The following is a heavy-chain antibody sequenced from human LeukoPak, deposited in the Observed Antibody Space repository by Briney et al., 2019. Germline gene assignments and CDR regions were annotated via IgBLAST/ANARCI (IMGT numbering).Heavy chain of an antibody. CDR2: IYYSGST. J-gene: IGHJ5*02. V-gene: IGHV4-31*03. D-gene: IGHD3-10*01. Sequence: LSLTCTVSGGSISSSSYYWGWIRQHPGKGLEWIGYIYYSGSTYYNPSLKSRVTISVDTSKNQFSLKLSSVTAADTAVYYCASGRGFGELLSWFDPWGQGTLVTVSS. CDR1: GGSISSSSYY. CDR3: ASGRGFGELLSWFDP.